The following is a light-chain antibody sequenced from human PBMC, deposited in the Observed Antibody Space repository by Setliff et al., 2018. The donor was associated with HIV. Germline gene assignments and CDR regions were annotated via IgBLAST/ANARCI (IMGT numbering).Light chain of an antibody. CDR1: NSDVGAYNY. V-gene: IGLV2-11*01. Sequence: QSVLAQPRSVSGSPGQSVAISCTGTNSDVGAYNYVSWYQQPPGKVPKLIIYEVNKRPSGVPDRFSGSKSGNAASLTISGLQADDEADYYCCSHAGSYTLVFGGGTKVPS. J-gene: IGLJ2*01. CDR3: CSHAGSYTLV. CDR2: EVN.